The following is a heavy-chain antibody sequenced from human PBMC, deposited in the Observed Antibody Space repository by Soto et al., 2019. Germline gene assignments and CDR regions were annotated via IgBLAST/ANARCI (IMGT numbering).Heavy chain of an antibody. D-gene: IGHD3-10*02. CDR2: INGDGSST. J-gene: IGHJ5*02. CDR1: AFTFSNYW. CDR3: ARADYVLRFDP. Sequence: PGGSLRLSCAASAFTFSNYWMHWVRQAPGKGLVWVSRINGDGSSTIYADSVKGRFTISRDNAKNTLYLQMNSLRAEDTAVYYCARADYVLRFDPWGQGTLVTVSS. V-gene: IGHV3-74*01.